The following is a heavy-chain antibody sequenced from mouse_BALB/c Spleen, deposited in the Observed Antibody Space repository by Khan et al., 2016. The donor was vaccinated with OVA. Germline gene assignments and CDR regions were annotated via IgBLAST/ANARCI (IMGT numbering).Heavy chain of an antibody. V-gene: IGHV14-3*02. CDR1: GFNIKDTF. D-gene: IGHD2-10*01. CDR2: IDPASGNA. CDR3: IRGAYSGLFAY. Sequence: VQLQQSGAEFVKPGASVKLSCTASGFNIKDTFLHWINQRPQQGLVWIGRIDPASGNARYDPTFQDTATIAADASSHPAYLQLSSLTSEDTAVYYCIRGAYSGLFAYWGQGTLVTVSA. J-gene: IGHJ3*01.